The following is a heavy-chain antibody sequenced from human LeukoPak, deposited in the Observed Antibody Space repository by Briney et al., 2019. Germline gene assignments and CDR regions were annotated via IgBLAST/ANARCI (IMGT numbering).Heavy chain of an antibody. Sequence: GGSLRLSCAASGFMFSTYGMHWVRQAPGKELEWVAVMSYDEKNESYADSVKGRFTISGDDSRNTLYLQMSSLNTEDTAVYYCTTRSPARYCSDGACYSSADYWGQGTLVTVSS. CDR2: MSYDEKNE. J-gene: IGHJ4*02. V-gene: IGHV3-30*03. D-gene: IGHD2-15*01. CDR3: TTRSPARYCSDGACYSSADY. CDR1: GFMFSTYG.